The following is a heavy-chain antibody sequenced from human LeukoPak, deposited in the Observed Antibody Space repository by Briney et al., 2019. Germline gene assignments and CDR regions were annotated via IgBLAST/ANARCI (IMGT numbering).Heavy chain of an antibody. V-gene: IGHV3-21*01. D-gene: IGHD6-13*01. CDR1: GFTFSSYS. CDR3: ARGAAAVLDY. CDR2: ISSSSSYI. Sequence: GGSLRLSCAASGFTFSSYSMNWVRQAPGKGLEWVSSISSSSSYIYYADSVKGRFTISRDNAKNSPYLQMNSLRAEDTAVYYCARGAAAVLDYWGQGTLVTVSS. J-gene: IGHJ4*02.